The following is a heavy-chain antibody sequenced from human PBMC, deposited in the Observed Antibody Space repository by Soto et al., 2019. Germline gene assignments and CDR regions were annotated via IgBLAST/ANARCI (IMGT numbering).Heavy chain of an antibody. J-gene: IGHJ6*02. V-gene: IGHV3-23*01. CDR3: RNYPMHYYYYGMDV. Sequence: EVQLLESGGGLVQPGGSLRLSCAASGFTFSSYAMSWVRQAPGKGLEWVSAISGSGGSTYYADSVKGRFTISRDNSKNTLYLQMNSLRAEDTAVYYCRNYPMHYYYYGMDVWGQGTTVTVSS. CDR2: ISGSGGST. CDR1: GFTFSSYA.